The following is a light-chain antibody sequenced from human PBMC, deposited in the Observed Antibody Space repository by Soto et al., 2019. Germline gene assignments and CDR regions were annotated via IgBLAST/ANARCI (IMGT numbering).Light chain of an antibody. CDR1: SSDVGDYKY. Sequence: QSALTQPASVSGSPGQSITISCTATSSDVGDYKYVSWYQQHPGKAPKLMIYEVSNRPSGVSNRFSSSKSGNTASLTISGLQAEDEADYYCCSYTTTSTPWVFGGGTKLTVL. V-gene: IGLV2-14*01. CDR2: EVS. J-gene: IGLJ2*01. CDR3: CSYTTTSTPWV.